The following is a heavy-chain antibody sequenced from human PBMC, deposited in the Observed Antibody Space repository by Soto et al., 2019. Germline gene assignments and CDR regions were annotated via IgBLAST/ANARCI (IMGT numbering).Heavy chain of an antibody. V-gene: IGHV4-34*01. Sequence: QVQLQQWGAGLLKPSETLSLTCAVYGGFVSSGSYYWSWIRQPPGKGLEWIGEMSHSGGTHFNPSLKSRVTISVDTSKNQCSLKMSSVTAAATALYYCARVERGTATTVVDAFDIWGPGTMVTVFS. J-gene: IGHJ3*02. CDR1: GGFVSSGSYY. CDR3: ARVERGTATTVVDAFDI. CDR2: MSHSGGT. D-gene: IGHD1-1*01.